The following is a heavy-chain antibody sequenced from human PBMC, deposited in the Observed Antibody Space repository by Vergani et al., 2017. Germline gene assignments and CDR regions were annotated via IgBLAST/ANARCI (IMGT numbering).Heavy chain of an antibody. CDR3: ARRFSGDYFDY. V-gene: IGHV4-39*01. D-gene: IGHD4-17*01. CDR2: IYYSGST. J-gene: IGHJ4*02. CDR1: GGSISSSSYY. Sequence: QLQLQESGPGLVKPSETLSLTCTVSGGSISSSSYYWGWIRQPPGKGLEWIGSIYYSGSTYYNPSLKRRVTISVDTSKNQFSLKLSSVTAADTAVYYCARRFSGDYFDYWGQGTLVTVSS.